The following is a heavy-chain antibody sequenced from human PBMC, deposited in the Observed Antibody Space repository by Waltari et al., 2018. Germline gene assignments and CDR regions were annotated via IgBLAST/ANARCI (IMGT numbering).Heavy chain of an antibody. V-gene: IGHV1-2*02. Sequence: QVQLVQSGAEVKKPGASVKVSCKASGYTFTGYYMHWVRQAPGQGLEWMGWINPNSGGTNYAQKFQGRVTMTRDTSISTAYMELSRLRSDDTAVYYCVRYGDYAGYYYYYMDVWGKGTTVTVSS. CDR1: GYTFTGYY. D-gene: IGHD4-17*01. CDR3: VRYGDYAGYYYYYMDV. CDR2: INPNSGGT. J-gene: IGHJ6*03.